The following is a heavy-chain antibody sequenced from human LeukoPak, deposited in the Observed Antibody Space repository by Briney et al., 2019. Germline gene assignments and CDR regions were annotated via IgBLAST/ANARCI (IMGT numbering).Heavy chain of an antibody. J-gene: IGHJ5*02. CDR1: GGSISSHY. D-gene: IGHD3-10*01. V-gene: IGHV4-59*11. CDR3: AREESKVRGVSWFDP. Sequence: SETLSLTCTVSGGSISSHYWSWIRQPPGKGLEWIGYIYYSGSTNYNPSLKSRVTISVDTSKNQFSLKLSSVTAADTAVYYCAREESKVRGVSWFDPWGQGTLVTVSS. CDR2: IYYSGST.